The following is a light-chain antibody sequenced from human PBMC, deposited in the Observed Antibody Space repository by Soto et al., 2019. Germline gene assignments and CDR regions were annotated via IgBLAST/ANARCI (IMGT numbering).Light chain of an antibody. CDR3: CSYAGSSTHVV. Sequence: QSALTQPASVSGPPGQSITISGPGTSSDVGSYNLVSWYQQHPGKAPKLMIYEGSKRPSGVSNRFSGSKSGNTASLTISGLQAEDEADYYCCSYAGSSTHVVFGGGTKLTVL. V-gene: IGLV2-23*01. J-gene: IGLJ2*01. CDR2: EGS. CDR1: SSDVGSYNL.